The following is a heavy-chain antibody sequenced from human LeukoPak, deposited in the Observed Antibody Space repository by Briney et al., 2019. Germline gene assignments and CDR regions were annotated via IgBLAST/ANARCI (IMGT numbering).Heavy chain of an antibody. D-gene: IGHD3-22*01. V-gene: IGHV4-39*01. CDR1: GGSISSSSYY. CDR2: IYYSGST. CDR3: ARLPYDSSGYHGAFDI. J-gene: IGHJ3*02. Sequence: SETLSLTCTVSGGSISSSSYYWGWIRQPPGKGLEWIGSIYYSGSTYYNPSLKSRVTISVDTSKNQFSLKLSSVTAADTAVYYCARLPYDSSGYHGAFDIWGQGTMVTVSS.